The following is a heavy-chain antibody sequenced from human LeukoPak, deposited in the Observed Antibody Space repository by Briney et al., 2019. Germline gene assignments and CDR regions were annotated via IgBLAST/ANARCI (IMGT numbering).Heavy chain of an antibody. Sequence: SETLSLTCTVSGASISRGGYYWDWIRQPPGKGLEWIGYIYYSGSTNYNPSLKSRVTISVDTSKNQFSLKLSSVTAADTAVYYCARIYRGAAAGRILGAFDIWGQGTMVTVSS. D-gene: IGHD6-13*01. V-gene: IGHV4-61*08. CDR2: IYYSGST. J-gene: IGHJ3*02. CDR1: GASISRGGYY. CDR3: ARIYRGAAAGRILGAFDI.